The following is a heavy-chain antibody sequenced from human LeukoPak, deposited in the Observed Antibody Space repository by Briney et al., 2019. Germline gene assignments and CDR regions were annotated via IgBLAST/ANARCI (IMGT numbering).Heavy chain of an antibody. CDR3: ASYDFWSGFDY. J-gene: IGHJ4*02. D-gene: IGHD3-3*01. Sequence: PGGSLRLSCAASGFIFSNYAMHWVRQAPGKGLDWVAVISFDGSNIYYADSVKGRFTISRDNAKNSLYLQMNSLRAEDTAVYYCASYDFWSGFDYWGQGTLVTVSS. CDR2: ISFDGSNI. CDR1: GFIFSNYA. V-gene: IGHV3-30*04.